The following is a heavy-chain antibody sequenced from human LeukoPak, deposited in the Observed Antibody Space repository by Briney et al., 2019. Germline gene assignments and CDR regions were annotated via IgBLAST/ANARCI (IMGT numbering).Heavy chain of an antibody. CDR2: ISAYNGNT. Sequence: GASVKVSCKASGYTFTSYGICWVRQAPGQGLEWMGWISAYNGNTNYAQKLQGRVTMTTDTSTSTAYMELRSLRSDDTAVYYCARDGRVVPAAIPDIWGQGTMVTVSS. CDR3: ARDGRVVPAAIPDI. V-gene: IGHV1-18*01. CDR1: GYTFTSYG. D-gene: IGHD2-2*01. J-gene: IGHJ3*02.